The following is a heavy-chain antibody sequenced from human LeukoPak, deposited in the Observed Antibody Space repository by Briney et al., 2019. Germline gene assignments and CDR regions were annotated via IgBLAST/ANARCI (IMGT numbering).Heavy chain of an antibody. D-gene: IGHD1-26*01. CDR1: GATFTSYA. CDR2: IIPIFGTA. Sequence: ASVTLSCKASGATFTSYAISWVRQAPGQGLEWMGGIIPIFGTANYAQKFQGRVTITADESTSTAYMVLSSLRSEDTAVYYCAIDVRGEWELLSRGGYFDYWGQGTLVTVSS. J-gene: IGHJ4*02. V-gene: IGHV1-69*13. CDR3: AIDVRGEWELLSRGGYFDY.